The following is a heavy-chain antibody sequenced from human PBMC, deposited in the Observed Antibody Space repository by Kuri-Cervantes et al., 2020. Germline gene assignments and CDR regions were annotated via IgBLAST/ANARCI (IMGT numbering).Heavy chain of an antibody. D-gene: IGHD6-13*01. CDR3: ARALPVSSSWYGGYYFDY. J-gene: IGHJ4*02. CDR1: GYTFTNYD. CDR2: MNPNSGNT. V-gene: IGHV1-8*02. Sequence: ASVKVSCKASGYTFTNYDINWVRQAPGQGLEWVGWMNPNSGNTGYAQKFQGRVTMARNTSISTAYMELSSLRSEDMAVYYCARALPVSSSWYGGYYFDYWGQGTLVTVSS.